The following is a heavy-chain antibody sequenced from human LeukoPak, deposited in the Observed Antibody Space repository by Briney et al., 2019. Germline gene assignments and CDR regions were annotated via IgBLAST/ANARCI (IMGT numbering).Heavy chain of an antibody. CDR2: IYYSETT. J-gene: IGHJ6*03. Sequence: PSETLSLTCTVSGGSIGTTNYYWGWLRQPPGKGLEWIGSIYYSETTYDNPPLESRVTISIETSKNQFSLKLSSVTAADTAVYYCARQRADYFYYYVDVWGKGTTVTVS. CDR1: GGSIGTTNYY. V-gene: IGHV4-39*01. CDR3: ARQRADYFYYYVDV. D-gene: IGHD3-9*01.